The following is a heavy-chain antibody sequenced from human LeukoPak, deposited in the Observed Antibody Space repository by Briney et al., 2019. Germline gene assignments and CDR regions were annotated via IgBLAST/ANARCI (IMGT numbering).Heavy chain of an antibody. CDR2: IYHSGST. Sequence: SETLSLTCAVSGGSISSGGYSWSWIRQPPGKGLEWIGYIYHSGSTYYNPSLKSRVTISVDTSKNQFSLKLSSVTAADTAVYYCARRYYDFWSGYYTDWGQGTLVTVSS. D-gene: IGHD3-3*01. CDR1: GGSISSGGYS. J-gene: IGHJ4*02. V-gene: IGHV4-30-2*05. CDR3: ARRYYDFWSGYYTD.